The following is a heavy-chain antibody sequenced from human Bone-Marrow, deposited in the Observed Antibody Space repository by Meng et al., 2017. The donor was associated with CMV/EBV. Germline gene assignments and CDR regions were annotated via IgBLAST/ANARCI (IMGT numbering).Heavy chain of an antibody. CDR1: GGTFSSYA. D-gene: IGHD3-22*01. V-gene: IGHV1-69*10. CDR2: IIPILGIA. J-gene: IGHJ4*02. CDR3: ARGDSSGYYYDEFDY. Sequence: SVKVSCKASGGTFSSYAISWVRQAPGQGLEWMGGIIPILGIANYAQKFQGRVTITADKSTSTAYMELSSLRSEDTAVYYCARGDSSGYYYDEFDYWGQGTLVTVSS.